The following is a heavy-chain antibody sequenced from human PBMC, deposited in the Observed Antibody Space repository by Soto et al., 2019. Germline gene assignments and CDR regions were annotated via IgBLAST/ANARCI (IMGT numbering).Heavy chain of an antibody. J-gene: IGHJ3*02. CDR2: IWYDGSNK. CDR1: GFTFSSYG. Sequence: GGSLRLSCAASGFTFSSYGMHWVRQAPGKGLEWVAVIWYDGSNKYYADSVKGRFTISRDNSKNTLYLQMNSLRAEDTAVYYCARDWMVVMKGGAARDAFDIWGQGTMVTVSS. V-gene: IGHV3-33*01. CDR3: ARDWMVVMKGGAARDAFDI. D-gene: IGHD2-21*01.